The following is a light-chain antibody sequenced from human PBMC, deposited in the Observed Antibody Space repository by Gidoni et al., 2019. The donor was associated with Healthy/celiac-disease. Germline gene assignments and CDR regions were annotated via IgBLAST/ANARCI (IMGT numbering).Light chain of an antibody. CDR1: QSVSSY. J-gene: IGKJ2*01. CDR3: QQYNNWPNT. CDR2: GAS. V-gene: IGKV3-15*01. Sequence: EIVMTQSPATLSVSPGERATLSCRASQSVSSYLAWYQQKPGQAPRLLIYGASTRATGIPARFSGSGSGTKFTLTISSLQSEDFAVYYCQQYNNWPNTFGQGTKLEIK.